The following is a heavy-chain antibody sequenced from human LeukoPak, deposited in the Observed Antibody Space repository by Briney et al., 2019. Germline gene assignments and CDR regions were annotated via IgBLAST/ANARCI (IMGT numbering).Heavy chain of an antibody. CDR3: ARSGGGYSSGYFY. D-gene: IGHD6-19*01. CDR1: GFTFSNYG. J-gene: IGHJ4*02. CDR2: ISYDGINK. Sequence: GGSLRLSCAASGFTFSNYGMHWVRQAPGKGLEWVAVISYDGINKYYADSVKGRFTISRDNSKNTLYLLMNSLRAEDTAVYYCARSGGGYSSGYFYWGQGTLVTASS. V-gene: IGHV3-30*03.